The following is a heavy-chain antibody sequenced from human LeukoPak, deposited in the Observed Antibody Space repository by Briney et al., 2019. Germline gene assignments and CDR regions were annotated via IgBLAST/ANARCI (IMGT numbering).Heavy chain of an antibody. Sequence: GGSLRLSCAASGFTFSSYEMNWVRQAPGKGLEWVSYISSSGSTIYYADSVKGRFTISRDNSKNTLYLQMNSLRAEDTAVYYCAPRSIAARWGQGTLVTVSS. CDR2: ISSSGSTI. V-gene: IGHV3-48*03. D-gene: IGHD6-6*01. J-gene: IGHJ4*02. CDR3: APRSIAAR. CDR1: GFTFSSYE.